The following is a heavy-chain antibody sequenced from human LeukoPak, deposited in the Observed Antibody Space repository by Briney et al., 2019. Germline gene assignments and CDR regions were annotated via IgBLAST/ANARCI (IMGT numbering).Heavy chain of an antibody. Sequence: GGSLRLSCPASGFTFSSYVMTWVRQAPGQGLEWVSGISGGAGTPYYADSVKGRFTISRDNSKNTLYLQMNSLRAEDTAVYYCAKGPEDRYYYGSGSYYPEIAFDIWGQGTMVTVSS. CDR2: ISGGAGTP. CDR1: GFTFSSYV. V-gene: IGHV3-23*01. CDR3: AKGPEDRYYYGSGSYYPEIAFDI. D-gene: IGHD3-10*01. J-gene: IGHJ3*02.